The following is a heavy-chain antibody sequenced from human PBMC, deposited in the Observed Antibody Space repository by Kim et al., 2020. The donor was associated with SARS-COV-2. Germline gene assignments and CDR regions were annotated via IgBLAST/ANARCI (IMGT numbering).Heavy chain of an antibody. D-gene: IGHD6-6*01. V-gene: IGHV4-39*01. CDR2: IYYSGNT. J-gene: IGHJ3*02. Sequence: SETLSLTCTVSGGSIRSSNYYWGWIRQPPGKGLEWIGYIYYSGNTYYNPSLKSRVTVSVDTSKNQFSLKLSSVIAADTAVYYCARTIAGRPVAFDIWGQG. CDR3: ARTIAGRPVAFDI. CDR1: GGSIRSSNYY.